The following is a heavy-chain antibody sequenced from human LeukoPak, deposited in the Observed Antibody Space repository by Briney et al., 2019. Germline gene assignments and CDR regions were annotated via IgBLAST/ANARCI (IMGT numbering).Heavy chain of an antibody. Sequence: PGGSLRLSCAASGFTFSSYGMRWVRQAPGKGLEWVAVISYDGSNKYYADSVKGRFTISRDNSKNTLYLQMNSLRAEDTAVYYCAKGPYYDSSGYVQHWGQGTLVTVSS. D-gene: IGHD3-22*01. CDR1: GFTFSSYG. CDR3: AKGPYYDSSGYVQH. J-gene: IGHJ1*01. V-gene: IGHV3-30*18. CDR2: ISYDGSNK.